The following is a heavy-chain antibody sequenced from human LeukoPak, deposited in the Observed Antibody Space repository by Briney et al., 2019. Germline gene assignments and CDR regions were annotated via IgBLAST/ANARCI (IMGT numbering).Heavy chain of an antibody. Sequence: GASVKVSCKASGGTFSSYAISWVRQAPGQGLEWMGGIIPIFGTANYAQKFQGRVTITTDESTSTAYMELSSLRSEDTAVYYCAREPPDGYPTGGYFDYWGQGTLVTVSS. J-gene: IGHJ4*02. CDR2: IIPIFGTA. D-gene: IGHD5-24*01. CDR3: AREPPDGYPTGGYFDY. CDR1: GGTFSSYA. V-gene: IGHV1-69*05.